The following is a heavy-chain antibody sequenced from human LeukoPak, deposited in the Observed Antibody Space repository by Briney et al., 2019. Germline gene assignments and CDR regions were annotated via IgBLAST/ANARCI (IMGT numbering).Heavy chain of an antibody. Sequence: SETLSLTCTVSGGSISSYYWSWIRQPPGRGLEWIGYVYYSGSTNYSPSLKSRVTISVDTSKNQFSLKLSSVTAADTAVYYCARGSLTYYDSSGYYYRAFDIWGQGTMVTVSS. J-gene: IGHJ3*02. CDR2: VYYSGST. V-gene: IGHV4-59*12. CDR1: GGSISSYY. D-gene: IGHD3-22*01. CDR3: ARGSLTYYDSSGYYYRAFDI.